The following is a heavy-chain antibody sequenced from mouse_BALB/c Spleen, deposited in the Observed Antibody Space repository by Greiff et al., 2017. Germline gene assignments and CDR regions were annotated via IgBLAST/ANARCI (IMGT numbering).Heavy chain of an antibody. CDR2: IDPANGNT. CDR3: ARCTGYFDV. J-gene: IGHJ1*01. V-gene: IGHV14-3*02. D-gene: IGHD1-1*01. CDR1: GFNIKDTY. Sequence: EVMLVESGAELVKPGASVKLSCTASGFNIKDTYMHWVKQRPEQGLEWIGRIDPANGNTKYDPKFQGKATITADTSSNTAYLQLSSLTSEDTAVYYCARCTGYFDVWGAGTTVTVSS.